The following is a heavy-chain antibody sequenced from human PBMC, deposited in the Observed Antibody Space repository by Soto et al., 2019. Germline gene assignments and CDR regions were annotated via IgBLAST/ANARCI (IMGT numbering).Heavy chain of an antibody. Sequence: QVQLVESGGGLVPPGGSLRLSCAGSGFTFGDSYMSWIRQAPGKGLEWLSYISPGSRYPAYADSVKGRFTISRDISRDTLYLQMSRLRVEDTAVYYCARDGYNRGGFDYWGQGTLVSVSS. J-gene: IGHJ4*02. D-gene: IGHD6-25*01. V-gene: IGHV3-11*06. CDR1: GFTFGDSY. CDR2: ISPGSRYP. CDR3: ARDGYNRGGFDY.